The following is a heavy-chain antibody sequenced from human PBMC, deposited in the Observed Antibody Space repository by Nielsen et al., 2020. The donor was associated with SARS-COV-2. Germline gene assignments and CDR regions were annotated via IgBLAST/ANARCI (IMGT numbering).Heavy chain of an antibody. J-gene: IGHJ4*02. CDR1: GGSISSSSYY. Sequence: SDTLSLTCTVSGGSISSSSYYWGWIRQPPGKGLEWIGSIYYSGSTHYNPSLKSRVTISVDTSKNQFSLKLSSVTAADTAAYYCARVDSGSYNVYMIYWGQGTLVTVSS. CDR3: ARVDSGSYNVYMIY. D-gene: IGHD1-26*01. CDR2: IYYSGST. V-gene: IGHV4-39*07.